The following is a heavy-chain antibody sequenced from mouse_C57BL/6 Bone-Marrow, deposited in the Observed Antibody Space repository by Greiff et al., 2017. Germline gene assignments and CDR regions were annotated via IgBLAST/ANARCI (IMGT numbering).Heavy chain of an antibody. CDR2: IYPGSGHT. CDR1: GYTFTDYY. CDR3: AREGNYYGSSYGVDY. V-gene: IGHV1-76*01. J-gene: IGHJ4*01. D-gene: IGHD1-1*01. Sequence: QVQLQQSGAELVRPGASVKLSCKASGYTFTDYYIHWVKQRPGQGLEWIARIYPGSGHTYYNEKFKGKATLTAEKSSSTAYMELSSLRSDDSAVYVCAREGNYYGSSYGVDYWGQGTTVTVSS.